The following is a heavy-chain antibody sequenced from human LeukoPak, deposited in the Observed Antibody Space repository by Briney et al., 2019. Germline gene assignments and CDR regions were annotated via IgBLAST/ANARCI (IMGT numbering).Heavy chain of an antibody. CDR1: GFTFSSAW. V-gene: IGHV3-15*01. D-gene: IGHD3-16*02. CDR3: TTVMITFGGVIANY. Sequence: GGSLRLSCAASGFTFSSAWMNWVRQAPGKGLEWVGRIKSKTDGGTADYAAPVKGRFTISRDDSKTTLYLQMNDLKTEDTAVYYCTTVMITFGGVIANYWGQGTLVTVSS. CDR2: IKSKTDGGTA. J-gene: IGHJ4*02.